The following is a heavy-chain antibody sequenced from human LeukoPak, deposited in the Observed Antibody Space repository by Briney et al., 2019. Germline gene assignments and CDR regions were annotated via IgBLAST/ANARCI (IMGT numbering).Heavy chain of an antibody. CDR3: ARDPSSGWYLKGWFDP. D-gene: IGHD6-19*01. CDR1: GFTFSSYN. CDR2: ISSSSNYI. V-gene: IGHV3-21*01. Sequence: NPGGSLRLSCAASGFTFSSYNMNWVRQAPGKGLEWVSSISSSSNYIYYADSVKGRFTISRDNAKNSLYLQMNSLRAEDTAVYYCARDPSSGWYLKGWFDPWGQGTLVTVSS. J-gene: IGHJ5*02.